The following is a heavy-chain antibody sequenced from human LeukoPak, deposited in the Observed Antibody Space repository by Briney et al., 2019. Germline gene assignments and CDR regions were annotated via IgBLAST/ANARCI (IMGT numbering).Heavy chain of an antibody. Sequence: PGGSLRLSCAASGFTFSNSWINWVRQALGKGLEWVANIKPDGSQTFYLDSVKGRFTVSRDNAKHSPYLQMNSLRAEDTAVYYCFGSGSYSKWDQGNLVTVSS. J-gene: IGHJ4*02. CDR3: FGSGSYSK. D-gene: IGHD3-10*01. CDR1: GFTFSNSW. V-gene: IGHV3-7*01. CDR2: IKPDGSQT.